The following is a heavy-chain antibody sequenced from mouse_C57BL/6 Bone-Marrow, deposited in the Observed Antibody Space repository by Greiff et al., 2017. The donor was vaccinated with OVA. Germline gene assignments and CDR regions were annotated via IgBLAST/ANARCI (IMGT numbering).Heavy chain of an antibody. D-gene: IGHD3-1*01. V-gene: IGHV1-69*01. CDR2: IDPSGSYT. CDR1: GYTFTSYW. J-gene: IGHJ4*01. CDR3: ARGLPYAMDY. Sequence: QVQLQQPGAELVMPGASVKLSCKASGYTFTSYWMHWVKQRPGQGLEWIGEIDPSGSYTNYNEKFKGKSTLTVDKSSSTAYMQLSSLTSEDSAVYNCARGLPYAMDYWGQGTSVTVSS.